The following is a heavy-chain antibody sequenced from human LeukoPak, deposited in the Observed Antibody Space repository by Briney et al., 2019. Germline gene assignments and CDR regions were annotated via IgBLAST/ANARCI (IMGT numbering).Heavy chain of an antibody. V-gene: IGHV4-30-4*08. CDR1: GGSISSGDYY. CDR3: ARALGFCSGSDY. Sequence: SETLSLTCTVSGGSISSGDYYWSWIRQPPGKGLEWIGYIYYSGSTYYNPSLKSRVTISVDTSKNQFSLKLSSVTAADTAVYYCARALGFCSGSDYWGQGTLVTVSS. D-gene: IGHD3-3*01. CDR2: IYYSGST. J-gene: IGHJ4*02.